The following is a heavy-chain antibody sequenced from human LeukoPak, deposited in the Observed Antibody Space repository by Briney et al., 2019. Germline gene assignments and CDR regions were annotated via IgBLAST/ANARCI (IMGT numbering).Heavy chain of an antibody. J-gene: IGHJ4*02. V-gene: IGHV1-2*02. CDR2: INPNSGGT. Sequence: SVKVSCKASGYTFTGYYMHWVRQAPGQGLEWMGWINPNSGGTNYAQKFQGRVTMTRDTSIIVYMDLSRLRSDDTAVYYCARGAHYHDSSDGYDYWGQGTLVTVS. CDR1: GYTFTGYY. CDR3: ARGAHYHDSSDGYDY. D-gene: IGHD3-22*01.